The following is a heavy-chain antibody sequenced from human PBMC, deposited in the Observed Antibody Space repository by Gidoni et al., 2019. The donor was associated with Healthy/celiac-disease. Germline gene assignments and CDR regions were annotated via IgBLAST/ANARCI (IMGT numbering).Heavy chain of an antibody. V-gene: IGHV3-30*04. CDR2: ISYDGSNK. D-gene: IGHD3-10*01. CDR1: GFTFSSYA. CDR3: ARDGGSGSYENYYYGMDV. Sequence: QVQLVESGGGVVQPGRSLRLSCAASGFTFSSYAMHWVRQAPGKGLEWVAVISYDGSNKDYADSVKGRFTISRDNSKNTLYLQMNSLRAEDTAVYYCARDGGSGSYENYYYGMDVWGQGTTVTVSS. J-gene: IGHJ6*02.